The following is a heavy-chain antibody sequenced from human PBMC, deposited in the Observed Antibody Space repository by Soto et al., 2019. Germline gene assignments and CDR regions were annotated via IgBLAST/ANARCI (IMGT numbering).Heavy chain of an antibody. CDR1: GGTFSSYA. CDR2: IIPIFGTA. Sequence: GDSGKVSCKASGGTFSSYAISWVRQAPGQGREWMGGIIPIFGTANYAQKFQGRVTITADESTSTAYMELSSLRSEDTAVYYCATGSSYTAMETYYYYGMDVWGQGTTVTVSS. D-gene: IGHD5-18*01. CDR3: ATGSSYTAMETYYYYGMDV. J-gene: IGHJ6*02. V-gene: IGHV1-69*13.